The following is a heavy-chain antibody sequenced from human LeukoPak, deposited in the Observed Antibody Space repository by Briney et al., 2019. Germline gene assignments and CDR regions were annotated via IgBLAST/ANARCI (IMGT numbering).Heavy chain of an antibody. CDR1: GVSISSGSYD. V-gene: IGHV4-61*02. CDR3: AREGYYDRSGYREY. Sequence: SQTLSLTCTVSGVSISSGSYDWVWIRQPAGKGLEWIGRIYTTGSTNYNPSFKSRVTISVDTSKNQFSLKLSSVTAADTAAYYCAREGYYDRSGYREYWGQGTLVTVSS. J-gene: IGHJ4*02. CDR2: IYTTGST. D-gene: IGHD3-22*01.